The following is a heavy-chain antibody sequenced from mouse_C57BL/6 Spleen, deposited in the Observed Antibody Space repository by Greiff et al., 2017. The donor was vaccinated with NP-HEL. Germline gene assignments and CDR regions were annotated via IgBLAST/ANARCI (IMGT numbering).Heavy chain of an antibody. Sequence: DVHLVESGGGLVQPKGSLKLSCAASGFSFNTYAMNWVRQAPGKGLEWVARIRSKSNNYATYYADSVNDRFTISRDDSESMLYLQMNNLKTEDTAMYYCVRSYYYGYAMDYWGQGTSVTVSS. CDR2: IRSKSNNYAT. CDR3: VRSYYYGYAMDY. V-gene: IGHV10-1*01. J-gene: IGHJ4*01. CDR1: GFSFNTYA. D-gene: IGHD1-1*01.